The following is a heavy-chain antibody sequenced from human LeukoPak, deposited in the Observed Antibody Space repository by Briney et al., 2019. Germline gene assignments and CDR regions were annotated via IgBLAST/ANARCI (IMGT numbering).Heavy chain of an antibody. D-gene: IGHD6-13*01. CDR1: GFTFSSYA. CDR3: AKHSSSWYTPFDY. Sequence: PGGSLRLSCAASGFTFSSYAMHWVRRAPGKGLEWVAVISYDGSNKYYADSVKGRFTISRDNSKNTLYLQMNSLRAEDTAVYYCAKHSSSWYTPFDYWGQGTLVTVSS. CDR2: ISYDGSNK. V-gene: IGHV3-30-3*01. J-gene: IGHJ4*02.